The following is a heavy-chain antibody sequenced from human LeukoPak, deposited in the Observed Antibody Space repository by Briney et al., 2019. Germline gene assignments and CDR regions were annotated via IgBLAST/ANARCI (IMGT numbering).Heavy chain of an antibody. D-gene: IGHD2-2*01. V-gene: IGHV3-23*01. J-gene: IGHJ4*02. CDR3: AKHPIVVVPAANY. Sequence: PGGSLRLSCAASGFTVTRYAMSWVRQAPGKGLEWVSAISGSGGSTYYADSVKGRFTISRDNSKNTLYLQMNSLRAEDTAVYYCAKHPIVVVPAANYWGQGTLVTVSS. CDR1: GFTVTRYA. CDR2: ISGSGGST.